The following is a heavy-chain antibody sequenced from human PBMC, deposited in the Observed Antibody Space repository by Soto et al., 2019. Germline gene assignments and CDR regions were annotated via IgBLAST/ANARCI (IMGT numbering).Heavy chain of an antibody. CDR1: GGTFSSYA. J-gene: IGHJ6*02. Sequence: QVQLVQSGAEVKKPGSSVKVSCKASGGTFSSYAISWVRQAPGQGLEWMGGIIPIFGTANYAQKFQGRVTITADESTITAYRELSSLRSEDTAVYYCARARSYEFLSGRSPDVWGQGTTVTVSS. V-gene: IGHV1-69*12. CDR3: ARARSYEFLSGRSPDV. CDR2: IIPIFGTA. D-gene: IGHD3-3*01.